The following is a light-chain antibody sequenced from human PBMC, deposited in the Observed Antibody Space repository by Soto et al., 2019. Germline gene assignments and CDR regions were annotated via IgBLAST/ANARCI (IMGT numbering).Light chain of an antibody. CDR3: QQFTSYPIT. Sequence: AIQVTQSPSSLSASVGDRVTMTCRASQGIRGALAWYQQKSGKPPNLLIYDVSTLEGGVPSRFSGSGSGTEFTLTISSLQPEDFGTYYCQQFTSYPITFGHGTRLEIK. V-gene: IGKV1-13*02. CDR1: QGIRGA. J-gene: IGKJ5*01. CDR2: DVS.